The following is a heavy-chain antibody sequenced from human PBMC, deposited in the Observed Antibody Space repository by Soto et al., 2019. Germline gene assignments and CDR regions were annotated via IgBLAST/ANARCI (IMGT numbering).Heavy chain of an antibody. CDR3: ARDNTSHSSSTVDY. CDR1: GFTFSGYA. J-gene: IGHJ4*02. CDR2: TWYDGSNK. D-gene: IGHD6-6*01. V-gene: IGHV3-33*01. Sequence: GGSLRLSCAASGFTFSGYAMHWVRQAPGKGLEWVAVTWYDGSNKYYADSVKGRFTISRDNSKNTLYLQMNSLRVEDTAVYYCARDNTSHSSSTVDYWGQGTVLTVSS.